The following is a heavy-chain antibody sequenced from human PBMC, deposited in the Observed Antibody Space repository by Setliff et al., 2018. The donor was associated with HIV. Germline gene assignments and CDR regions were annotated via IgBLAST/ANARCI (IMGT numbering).Heavy chain of an antibody. V-gene: IGHV1-3*04. Sequence: ASVKVSCKASGYIFTMYTMYWVRQAPGQRLEWMGRINTVNGNTKYSQNFQGRVTITRDTSANTANMELSSLRSEDTAVYYCAREPAGSGSGSFGFWGHGTLVTVSS. CDR3: AREPAGSGSGSFGF. CDR2: INTVNGNT. CDR1: GYIFTMYT. J-gene: IGHJ4*01. D-gene: IGHD3-10*01.